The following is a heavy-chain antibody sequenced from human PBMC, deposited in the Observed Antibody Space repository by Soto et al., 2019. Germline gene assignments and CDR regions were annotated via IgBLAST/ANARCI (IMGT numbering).Heavy chain of an antibody. J-gene: IGHJ4*02. V-gene: IGHV5-51*01. CDR1: GNSFSNYW. CDR2: IYPGDSDT. D-gene: IGHD6-13*01. Sequence: VESLTTSCKVSGNSFSNYWIGCVRQMPGKGLEWMGIIYPGDSDTRYSPSFQGQVVISADTSINTVYLQWSSLKSSDTAVYYCARTFPAAYFDYWGQGTMVTGSS. CDR3: ARTFPAAYFDY.